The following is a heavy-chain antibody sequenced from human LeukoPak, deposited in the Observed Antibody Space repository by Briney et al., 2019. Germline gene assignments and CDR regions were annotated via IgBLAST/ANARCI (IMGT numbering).Heavy chain of an antibody. CDR1: GFTFSNYW. D-gene: IGHD1-26*01. CDR3: TRDLGGATWGEWNY. V-gene: IGHV3-74*01. CDR2: ISSDGSGT. J-gene: IGHJ4*02. Sequence: GGSLRLSCAASGFTFSNYWMHWVRQAPGKGLVWVSRISSDGSGTNYADSVKGRFTISRDNAKNILYLQMNSLRVEDTAVYYCTRDLGGATWGEWNYWGQGTLVTVSS.